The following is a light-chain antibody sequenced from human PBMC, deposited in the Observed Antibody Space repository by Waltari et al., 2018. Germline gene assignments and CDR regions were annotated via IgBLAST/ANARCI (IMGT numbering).Light chain of an antibody. Sequence: DVVMTQSPLSLPVTLGQPASISCRSSQSLVYSDGNTYLNWFQQRPGQSPRRLIYKVSNWDSGVPDRFSGSGSGTDFTLTISSLQAEDVALYYCQQYYSTPYTFGQGTKLEIK. CDR3: QQYYSTPYT. CDR2: KVS. CDR1: QSLVYSDGNTY. J-gene: IGKJ2*01. V-gene: IGKV2D-30*01.